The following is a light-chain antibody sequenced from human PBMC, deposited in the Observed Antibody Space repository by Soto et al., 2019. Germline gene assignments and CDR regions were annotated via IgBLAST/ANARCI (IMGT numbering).Light chain of an antibody. CDR2: GAS. Sequence: EIVMTQSPATLSVSPGERVTLSCRASQSVSNNLAWYQHKPGQAPRVLIYGASTRAAGIPVRFSGSGSGTEFTLTIGSLQSEDFAVYYCQQYNDWPPRHTFGQGTKLELK. CDR1: QSVSNN. V-gene: IGKV3-15*01. CDR3: QQYNDWPPRHT. J-gene: IGKJ2*01.